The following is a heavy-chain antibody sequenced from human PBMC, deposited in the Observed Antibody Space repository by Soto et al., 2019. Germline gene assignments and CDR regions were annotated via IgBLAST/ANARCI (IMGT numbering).Heavy chain of an antibody. J-gene: IGHJ6*02. CDR2: ISYDGSNK. CDR1: GFTFSSYA. CDR3: ARDRDLASLYYYYGMDV. V-gene: IGHV3-30-3*01. Sequence: PGGSLRLSCAASGFTFSSYAMHWVRQAPGKGLEWVAVISYDGSNKYYADSVKGRFTISRDNSKNTLYLQMNSLRAEDTAVYYCARDRDLASLYYYYGMDVWGQGTTVTVSS.